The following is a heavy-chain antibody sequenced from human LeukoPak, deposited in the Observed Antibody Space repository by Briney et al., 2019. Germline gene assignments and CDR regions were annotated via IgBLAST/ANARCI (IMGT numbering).Heavy chain of an antibody. CDR1: GYTFTGYY. J-gene: IGHJ4*02. CDR2: ITPNSGDT. D-gene: IGHD1-26*01. CDR3: ARGGGGSYYYFDY. V-gene: IGHV1-2*06. Sequence: ASVKVPCKASGYTFTGYYIHWVRQAPGQGLEWMGRITPNSGDTKYAQKFQGGVTMTRDTSISTAYVELSSLRSDDTAVYYCARGGGGSYYYFDYWGQGTLVTAPS.